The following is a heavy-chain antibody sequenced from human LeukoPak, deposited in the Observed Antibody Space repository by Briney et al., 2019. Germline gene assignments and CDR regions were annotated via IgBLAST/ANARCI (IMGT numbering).Heavy chain of an antibody. CDR1: GFTFSSYS. CDR3: ARGHIVVVPAAILDWFEP. D-gene: IGHD2-2*02. V-gene: IGHV3-21*01. J-gene: IGHJ5*02. CDR2: ISSSSSYI. Sequence: GGSLRLSCAASGFTFSSYSMNWVRQAPGKGLECVSSISSSSSYIYYADSVKGRFTISRDNAKDSLYLQLNRLRAEDTAVYYCARGHIVVVPAAILDWFEPWGQGTLVTVSS.